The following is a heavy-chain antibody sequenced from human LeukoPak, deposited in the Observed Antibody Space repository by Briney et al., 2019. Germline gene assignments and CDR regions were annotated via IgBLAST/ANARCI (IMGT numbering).Heavy chain of an antibody. Sequence: PSETLSLTCAVYGGSFSGYYWSWIRQPPGKGLEWIGEINHSGSTNYNPSLKSRVTISVDTSKNQFSLKLSSVTAADTAVYYCARRPYYGDLNYFDYWGQGTLVTVSS. CDR2: INHSGST. CDR3: ARRPYYGDLNYFDY. D-gene: IGHD4-17*01. CDR1: GGSFSGYY. J-gene: IGHJ4*02. V-gene: IGHV4-34*01.